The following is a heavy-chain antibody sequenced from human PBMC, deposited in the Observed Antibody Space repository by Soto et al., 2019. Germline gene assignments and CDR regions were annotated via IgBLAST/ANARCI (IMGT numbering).Heavy chain of an antibody. CDR1: GVTFSSYA. D-gene: IGHD3-10*01. Sequence: GASVKVSCKASGVTFSSYAISWVRQAPVQGLEWMGWIIPIFGTANYAQKFQGRVTITADESTSKAYMELSSLRSEDTAVYYCARDLHMVRGVIIGYYYYGLDVWGQGNTVTVS. CDR2: IIPIFGTA. V-gene: IGHV1-69*13. CDR3: ARDLHMVRGVIIGYYYYGLDV. J-gene: IGHJ6*02.